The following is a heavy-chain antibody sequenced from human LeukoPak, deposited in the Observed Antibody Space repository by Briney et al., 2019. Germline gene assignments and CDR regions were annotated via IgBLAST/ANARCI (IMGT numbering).Heavy chain of an antibody. CDR3: ARAVKYYYDRSDEYFDY. Sequence: SETLSLTCTVSGGSISSYYWSWIRQPPGKGLEWIGYIYYSGSTNYNPSLKSRVTISVDTSKNQFSLKLRSVTAADTAVCYCARAVKYYYDRSDEYFDYWGQGTLVTVSS. CDR2: IYYSGST. V-gene: IGHV4-59*01. CDR1: GGSISSYY. D-gene: IGHD3-22*01. J-gene: IGHJ4*02.